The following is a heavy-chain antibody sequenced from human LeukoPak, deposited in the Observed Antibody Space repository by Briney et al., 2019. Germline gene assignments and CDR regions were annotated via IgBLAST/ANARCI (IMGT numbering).Heavy chain of an antibody. CDR2: ISAYNGNT. CDR1: GYTFTSYG. J-gene: IGHJ6*04. V-gene: IGHV1-18*04. D-gene: IGHD3-9*01. CDR3: AREGPLRYFDWLLKPPFYGMDV. Sequence: ASVKVSCKASGYTFTSYGISWVRQAPGQGLEWMGWISAYNGNTNYAQKLQGRVTMTTDTSTSTAYMELRSPRSDHTAVYYCAREGPLRYFDWLLKPPFYGMDVWGKGTTVTVSS.